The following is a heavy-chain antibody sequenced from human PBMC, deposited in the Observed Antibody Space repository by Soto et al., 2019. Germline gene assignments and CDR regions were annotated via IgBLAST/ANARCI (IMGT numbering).Heavy chain of an antibody. D-gene: IGHD3-10*01. CDR2: ISGSGGST. J-gene: IGHJ4*02. CDR1: GFTFSSYA. V-gene: IGHV3-23*01. Sequence: GGSLRLSCAAAGFTFSSYAMSWVRQAPGKGLEWVSAISGSGGSTYYADSAKGRFTTSRDNSKNTLYLQIHSLRADDTAVYYCAKGSPPGWGQGALVTVSS. CDR3: AKGSPPG.